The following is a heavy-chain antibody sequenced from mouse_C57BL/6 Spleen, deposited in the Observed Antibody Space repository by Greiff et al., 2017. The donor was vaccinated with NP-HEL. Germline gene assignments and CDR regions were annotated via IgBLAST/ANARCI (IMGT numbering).Heavy chain of an antibody. CDR1: GYAFSSSW. V-gene: IGHV1-82*01. D-gene: IGHD3-2*02. Sequence: VQLQQSGPELVKPGASVKISCKASGYAFSSSWMNWVKQRPGKGLEWIGRIYPGAGDTNYNGKFKGKATLTADKSSSTAYMQLSSLTSEDSAVYFCARSGQLRAMDYWGQGTSVTVSS. CDR2: IYPGAGDT. J-gene: IGHJ4*01. CDR3: ARSGQLRAMDY.